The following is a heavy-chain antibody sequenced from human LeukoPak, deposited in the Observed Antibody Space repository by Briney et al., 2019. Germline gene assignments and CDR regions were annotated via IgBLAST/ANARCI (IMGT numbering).Heavy chain of an antibody. J-gene: IGHJ4*02. CDR2: ISAYNGNT. CDR1: GYTFTSYG. V-gene: IGHV1-18*04. D-gene: IGHD3-22*01. Sequence: ASVKVSCKASGYTFTSYGISWVRQAPGQGLEWMGWISAYNGNTNYAQKLQGRVTMTTDTSTSTAYMELSSLRSEDTAVYYCARPQGPSYYDSSGPLGYWGQGTLVTVSS. CDR3: ARPQGPSYYDSSGPLGY.